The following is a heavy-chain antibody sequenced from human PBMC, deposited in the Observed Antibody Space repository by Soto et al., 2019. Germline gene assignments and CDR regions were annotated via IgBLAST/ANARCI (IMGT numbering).Heavy chain of an antibody. D-gene: IGHD3-10*01. Sequence: PGGSLRLSCAASGFTFSSYGMHWVRQAPGKGLEWVAVISGSGGSTYYADSVKGRFTISRDNSKNTLYLQMNSLRAEDTAVYYCAKGREHGSGSDYSVNYYYYYYMDVWGKGTKVTVSS. J-gene: IGHJ6*03. V-gene: IGHV3-23*01. CDR3: AKGREHGSGSDYSVNYYYYYYMDV. CDR2: ISGSGGST. CDR1: GFTFSSYG.